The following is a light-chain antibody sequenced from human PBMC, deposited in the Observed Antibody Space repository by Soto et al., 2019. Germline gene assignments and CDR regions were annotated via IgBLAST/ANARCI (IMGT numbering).Light chain of an antibody. CDR1: QSVSSSS. CDR2: DAS. CDR3: LKYNSAPRT. Sequence: EIVLTQSPGTLSLSPGERATLSCRASQSVSSSSLAWYQQKRGQAPRLLIHDASSRATGIPSRFSGSGFGTDFTLTINGLQPEDVATYYCLKYNSAPRTFGQGTKV. V-gene: IGKV3-20*01. J-gene: IGKJ1*01.